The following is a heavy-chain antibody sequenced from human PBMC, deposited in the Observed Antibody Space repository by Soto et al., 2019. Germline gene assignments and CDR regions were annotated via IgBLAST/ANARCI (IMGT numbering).Heavy chain of an antibody. CDR2: INPSGGST. Sequence: EASVEVSCRASRYTFTNFSIHWLRQAPGQGLEWMGIINPSGGSTTYPQKFQGRVTMTRDTSTSTVHMELITLRSEDTAVYYCASYQVGRSLDVWGPGTTVTASS. J-gene: IGHJ6*02. CDR1: RYTFTNFS. D-gene: IGHD1-26*01. CDR3: ASYQVGRSLDV. V-gene: IGHV1-46*01.